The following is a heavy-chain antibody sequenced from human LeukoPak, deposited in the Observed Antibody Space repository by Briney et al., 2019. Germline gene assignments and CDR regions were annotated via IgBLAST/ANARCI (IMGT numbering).Heavy chain of an antibody. J-gene: IGHJ4*02. CDR3: ARAVGPYYYDSSGYYCDY. CDR1: GFTFSSYW. CDR2: IKQDGSEK. V-gene: IGHV3-7*01. D-gene: IGHD3-22*01. Sequence: GGSLRLSCAASGFTFSSYWMSWVRQAPGKGLEWVANIKQDGSEKYYVDSVRGRFTISRDNAKNSLYLQMNSLRAEDTAVYYCARAVGPYYYDSSGYYCDYWGQGTLVTVSS.